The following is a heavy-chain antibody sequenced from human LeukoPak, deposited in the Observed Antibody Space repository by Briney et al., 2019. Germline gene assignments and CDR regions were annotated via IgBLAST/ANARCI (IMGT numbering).Heavy chain of an antibody. CDR2: INPSGGST. Sequence: GASVKVSCKASGYTFTSYYMHWVRQAPGQGLEWMGIINPSGGSTSYAQKFQGRVTMTRDTSTSTVYMELSSLRSEDTAVYYCAGDNAVAGKGGWFDPWGQGTLVTVSS. D-gene: IGHD6-19*01. CDR1: GYTFTSYY. J-gene: IGHJ5*02. V-gene: IGHV1-46*01. CDR3: AGDNAVAGKGGWFDP.